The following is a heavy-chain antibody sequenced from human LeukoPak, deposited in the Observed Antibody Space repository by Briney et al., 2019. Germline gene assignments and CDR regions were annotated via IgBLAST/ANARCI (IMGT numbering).Heavy chain of an antibody. CDR3: AKDYYDSGSN. D-gene: IGHD3-10*01. CDR2: ISGSGVST. CDR1: GLTFSSYA. V-gene: IGHV3-23*01. Sequence: GGSLRLSCAASGLTFSSYAMSWVRRAPGKGLEWVSAISGSGVSTHYADSVKGRFTISRDDSKNTLYLQMNSLRAEDTAVYYCAKDYYDSGSNWGQGTLVTVSS. J-gene: IGHJ4*02.